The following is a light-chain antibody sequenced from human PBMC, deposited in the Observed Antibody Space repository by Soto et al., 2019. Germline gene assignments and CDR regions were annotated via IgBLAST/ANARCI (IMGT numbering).Light chain of an antibody. Sequence: EMVLTQSPGTLSLSPGGRAPLSCRASQSLSSSFLAWYQQKPGQAPRLLIYGASSRAAGVPDRFSGSWSGTDFTLTISSLEPEDFAVYFCHQFATSRTFGQGTKVDIK. CDR1: QSLSSSF. CDR2: GAS. J-gene: IGKJ1*01. V-gene: IGKV3-20*01. CDR3: HQFATSRT.